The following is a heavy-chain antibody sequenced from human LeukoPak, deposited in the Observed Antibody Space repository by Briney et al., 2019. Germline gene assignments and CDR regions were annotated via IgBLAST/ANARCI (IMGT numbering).Heavy chain of an antibody. CDR1: GGSFSGYY. V-gene: IGHV4-34*01. CDR2: INHSGST. Sequence: SETLSLTCAVYGGSFSGYYWSWIRQPPGKGLEWIGEINHSGSTNYNPSLKSRATISVDTSKYQFSLKLSSVTAADTAVYYCAIGVVPAAHDYWGQGTLVTVSS. CDR3: AIGVVPAAHDY. D-gene: IGHD2-2*01. J-gene: IGHJ4*02.